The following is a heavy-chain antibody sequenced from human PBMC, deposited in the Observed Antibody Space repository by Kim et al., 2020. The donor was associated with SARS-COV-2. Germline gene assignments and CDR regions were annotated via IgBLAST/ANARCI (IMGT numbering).Heavy chain of an antibody. CDR2: ISAYNGNT. Sequence: ASVKVSCKASGYTFTSYGISWVRQAPGQGLEWMGWISAYNGNTNYAQKLQGRVTMTTDTSTSTAYMELRSLRSDDTAVYYCARVEVGYSSGWYLTSKASYNWCDPWGQGTLVTVSS. CDR1: GYTFTSYG. D-gene: IGHD6-19*01. CDR3: ARVEVGYSSGWYLTSKASYNWCDP. V-gene: IGHV1-18*01. J-gene: IGHJ5*02.